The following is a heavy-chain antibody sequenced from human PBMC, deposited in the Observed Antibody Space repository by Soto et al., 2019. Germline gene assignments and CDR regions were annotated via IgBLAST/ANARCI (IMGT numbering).Heavy chain of an antibody. CDR2: INPNSGGT. CDR1: GYTFTGYY. D-gene: IGHD6-13*01. V-gene: IGHV1-2*04. Sequence: GASVKVSCKASGYTFTGYYMHWVRQAPGQGLEWMGWINPNSGGTNYAQKFQGWVTMTRDTSISTAYMELSRLRSDDTAVYYCARDASPAGYSSSWYVYYYGMDVWG. J-gene: IGHJ6*02. CDR3: ARDASPAGYSSSWYVYYYGMDV.